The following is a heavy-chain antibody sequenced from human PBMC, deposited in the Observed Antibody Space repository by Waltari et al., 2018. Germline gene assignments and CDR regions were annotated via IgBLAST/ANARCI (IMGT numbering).Heavy chain of an antibody. Sequence: QVQLQESGPGLVKPSETLSLTCAVSGYSISSGSHWGWTRPPPGTGLEWIGSIYHSGSTYYNPSLKSRVTISVDTSKNQFSLKLSSVTAADTAVYYCAREGTYYDFWSGPYWYFDLWGRGTLVTVSS. CDR3: AREGTYYDFWSGPYWYFDL. CDR1: GYSISSGSH. J-gene: IGHJ2*01. V-gene: IGHV4-38-2*02. CDR2: IYHSGST. D-gene: IGHD3-3*01.